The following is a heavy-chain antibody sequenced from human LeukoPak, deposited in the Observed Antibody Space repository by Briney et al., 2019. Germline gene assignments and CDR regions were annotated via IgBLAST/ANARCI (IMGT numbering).Heavy chain of an antibody. CDR2: VSSDGSNK. D-gene: IGHD6-13*01. CDR3: ARGYSSSWLGYFDY. J-gene: IGHJ4*02. V-gene: IGHV3-30*03. Sequence: GGSLRLSCAASGFTFSSYGIHWVRQAPGKGLEWVAVVSSDGSNKYYADSVKGRFTISRDTSKNMVYLQMNSLGAEDMAVYYCARGYSSSWLGYFDYWGQGTLVTVSS. CDR1: GFTFSSYG.